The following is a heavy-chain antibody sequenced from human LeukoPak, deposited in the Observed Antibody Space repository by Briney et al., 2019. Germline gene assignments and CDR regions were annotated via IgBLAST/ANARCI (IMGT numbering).Heavy chain of an antibody. CDR1: GFTFDDYA. CDR2: INSDGSNT. J-gene: IGHJ5*02. CDR3: APNWFDP. Sequence: SGGSLRLSCAASGFTFDDYAMHWVRQAPGKGLVWVSRINSDGSNTNYADAVKGRFTISRDNAKNTLYLQMNSLRAEDTAVYYCAPNWFDPWGQGTLVTVSS. V-gene: IGHV3-74*01.